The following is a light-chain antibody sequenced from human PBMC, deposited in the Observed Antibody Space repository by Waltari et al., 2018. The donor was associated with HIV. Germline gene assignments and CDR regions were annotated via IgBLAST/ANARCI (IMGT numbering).Light chain of an antibody. CDR2: EVS. Sequence: QSALTQPASVSGSPEQSITISCTGTSSDVGGYNYVSWYQQHPGKAPKLMIYEVSNRPSGVSNRFSGSKSGTTASLAISGLQAEDEADYYCSSYTSSSTLVVFGGGTKLTVL. CDR1: SSDVGGYNY. J-gene: IGLJ2*01. V-gene: IGLV2-14*01. CDR3: SSYTSSSTLVV.